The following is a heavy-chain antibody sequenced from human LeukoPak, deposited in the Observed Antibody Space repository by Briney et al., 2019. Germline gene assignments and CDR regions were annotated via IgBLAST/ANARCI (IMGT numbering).Heavy chain of an antibody. CDR2: TFYSGDT. V-gene: IGHV4-59*08. J-gene: IGHJ6*02. D-gene: IGHD4-17*01. CDR3: ARSGYGEYGYGLDV. CDR1: GGSFSGYY. Sequence: PSETLSLTCAVYGGSFSGYYWSWIRQAPGKGQEWIGYTFYSGDTKYNPSLKSRVTISVDSSRRQFSLRLSSVTAADTAMYYCARSGYGEYGYGLDVWGQGTTVTVSS.